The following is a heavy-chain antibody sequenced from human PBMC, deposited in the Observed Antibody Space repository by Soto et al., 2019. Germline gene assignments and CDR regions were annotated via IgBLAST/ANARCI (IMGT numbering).Heavy chain of an antibody. V-gene: IGHV3-23*01. CDR2: ISGSGGTT. CDR1: GFTFSTSA. CDR3: AKRDLYY. Sequence: ELQLLESGGGLVQPGGSLRLSCAASGFTFSTSAMSWVRQAPGQGLEWVSGISGSGGTTYYADSVKGRFTISRDNSKNTLYLQMTSLRAEDTAVYYCAKRDLYYWGQGTLATVSS. J-gene: IGHJ4*02.